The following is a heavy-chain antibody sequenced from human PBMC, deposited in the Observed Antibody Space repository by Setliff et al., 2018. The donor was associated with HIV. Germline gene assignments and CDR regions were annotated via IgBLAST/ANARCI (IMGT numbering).Heavy chain of an antibody. J-gene: IGHJ6*03. D-gene: IGHD6-19*01. CDR1: GGTFSSYA. CDR3: ARRAGHTNYFYYMDV. V-gene: IGHV1-69*10. Sequence: ASVKVSCKASGGTFSSYAISWVRQAPGQGLEWMGGIIPILGSANYAQKFQGRVTITADKSTSTAYMELSSLRSEDTAVYYCARRAGHTNYFYYMDVWGKGTTVTVSS. CDR2: IIPILGSA.